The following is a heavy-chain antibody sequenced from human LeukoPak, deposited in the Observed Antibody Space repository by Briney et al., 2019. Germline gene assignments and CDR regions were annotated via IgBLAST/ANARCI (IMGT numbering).Heavy chain of an antibody. CDR1: GFIFSTNA. Sequence: GGSLRLSCLTSGFIFSTNAMSWVRQAPGKGLEWISGISGSGASTYYADSVTGRFTISRDNSRNTLYLQMNSLRGDDTAVYYCAKDVGKWESLHFFDYWGQGTLVTVSS. CDR3: AKDVGKWESLHFFDY. J-gene: IGHJ4*02. D-gene: IGHD1-26*01. V-gene: IGHV3-23*01. CDR2: ISGSGAST.